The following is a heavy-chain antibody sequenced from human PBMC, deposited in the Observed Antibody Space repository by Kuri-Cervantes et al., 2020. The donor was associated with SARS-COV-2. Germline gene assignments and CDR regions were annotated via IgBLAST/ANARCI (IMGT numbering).Heavy chain of an antibody. J-gene: IGHJ4*02. D-gene: IGHD4-17*01. CDR1: GGSISSSSYY. CDR3: ARDLWTTVTHEGNDY. V-gene: IGHV4-39*07. Sequence: SETLSLTCTVSGGSISSSSYYWGWIRQPPGKGLEWIGSIYYSGSTYYNPSLKSRVTISVDTSKNQFSLKLSSVTAADTAVYYCARDLWTTVTHEGNDYWGQGTLVTVSS. CDR2: IYYSGST.